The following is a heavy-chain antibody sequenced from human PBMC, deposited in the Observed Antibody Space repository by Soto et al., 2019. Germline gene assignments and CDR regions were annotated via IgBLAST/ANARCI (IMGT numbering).Heavy chain of an antibody. D-gene: IGHD3-16*01. V-gene: IGHV6-1*01. CDR3: AREFTYYGSSDSYFDY. J-gene: IGHJ4*02. CDR2: TYYRSKWYN. CDR1: GDSVSGNSAA. Sequence: SQTLSLTCAISGDSVSGNSAAWNWIRQSPSRGLEWLGRTYYRSKWYNDYSVSVKSRITVTPDTSKNQFSLHLKSVTPEDTAVYYCAREFTYYGSSDSYFDYWGEGPLVAVYS.